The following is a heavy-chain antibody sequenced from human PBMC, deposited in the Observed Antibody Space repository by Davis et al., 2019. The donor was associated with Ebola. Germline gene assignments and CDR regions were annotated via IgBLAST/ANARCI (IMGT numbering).Heavy chain of an antibody. CDR2: ISGSGGST. CDR1: GFTFSSYA. J-gene: IGHJ4*02. CDR3: AKEGYYGSGTDSSVDY. D-gene: IGHD3-10*01. V-gene: IGHV3-23*01. Sequence: GESLKISCAASGFTFSSYAMSWVRQAPGKGLEWVSAISGSGGSTYYADSVKGRFTISRDNSKNTLYLQMNSLRAEDTAVYYCAKEGYYGSGTDSSVDYWGQGTLVTVSS.